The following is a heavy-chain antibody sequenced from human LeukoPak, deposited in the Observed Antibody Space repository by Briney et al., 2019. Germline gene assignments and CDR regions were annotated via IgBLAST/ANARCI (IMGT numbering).Heavy chain of an antibody. CDR1: GYTFTSYA. J-gene: IGHJ5*02. Sequence: ASVEVSCKASGYTFTSYAMHWVRQAPGQRLEWMGWINAGNGNTKYSQKFQGRVTITRDTSASTAYMELSRLRSEDTAVYYCARGGYCSGGSCYPLSGLDPWGQGTLVTVSS. CDR2: INAGNGNT. D-gene: IGHD2-15*01. CDR3: ARGGYCSGGSCYPLSGLDP. V-gene: IGHV1-3*01.